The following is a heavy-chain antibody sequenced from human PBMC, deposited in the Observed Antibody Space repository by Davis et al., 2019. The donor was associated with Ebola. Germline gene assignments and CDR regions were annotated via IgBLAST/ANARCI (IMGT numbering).Heavy chain of an antibody. CDR3: ARPSGYDYLDFDY. J-gene: IGHJ4*02. D-gene: IGHD5-12*01. CDR2: IFPRDSDT. CDR1: GYSFTASW. V-gene: IGHV5-51*01. Sequence: GGSLRLSCTGSGYSFTASWIGWVRQMPGKGLEWMGIIFPRDSDTRYSPSVQGQVTISVDKSISTAYLQWSSLKASDTAMYYCARPSGYDYLDFDYGGQGTLVTVSS.